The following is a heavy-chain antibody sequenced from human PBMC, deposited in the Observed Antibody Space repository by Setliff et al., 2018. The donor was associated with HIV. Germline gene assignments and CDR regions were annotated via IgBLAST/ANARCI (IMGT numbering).Heavy chain of an antibody. V-gene: IGHV4-59*11. CDR1: GGFISNHY. Sequence: SETLSLTCTISGGFISNHYWNWIRQPPGKGLEWIGSTHYSGSSYYSPSLKSRVTISLDTSKNQFSLKLSSMTAADTAVYYCARDVGLCGVDCWPYFYFDLWGRGNLVTV. CDR2: THYSGSS. CDR3: ARDVGLCGVDCWPYFYFDL. J-gene: IGHJ2*01. D-gene: IGHD2-21*02.